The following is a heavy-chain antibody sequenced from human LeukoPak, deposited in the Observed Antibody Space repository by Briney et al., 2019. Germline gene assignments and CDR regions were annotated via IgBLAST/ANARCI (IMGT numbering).Heavy chain of an antibody. Sequence: GGSLRLSCAVSGVIFSSYGMSWVRQAPGKGLEWVSAISGSGGSTYYADSEKGRFTISRDNSKKTLYLQLNSLRAEDTAVYYRAKAVSLRYYFDYWGQGTLVTVSS. CDR3: AKAVSLRYYFDY. CDR1: GVIFSSYG. CDR2: ISGSGGST. V-gene: IGHV3-23*01. J-gene: IGHJ4*02. D-gene: IGHD3-16*01.